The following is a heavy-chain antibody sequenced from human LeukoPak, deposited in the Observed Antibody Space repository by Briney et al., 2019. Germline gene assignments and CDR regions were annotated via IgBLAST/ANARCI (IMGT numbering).Heavy chain of an antibody. D-gene: IGHD1-26*01. V-gene: IGHV3-30*01. Sequence: GGSLRLSCAASGFTFSSYAMHWVRQAPGKGLEWVAVISYDGSNKYYADSVKGRFTISRDNSKNTLHLQMNSLRAEDTAVYYCARVGRRWELPGYFDYWGQGTLVTVSS. CDR2: ISYDGSNK. CDR3: ARVGRRWELPGYFDY. J-gene: IGHJ4*02. CDR1: GFTFSSYA.